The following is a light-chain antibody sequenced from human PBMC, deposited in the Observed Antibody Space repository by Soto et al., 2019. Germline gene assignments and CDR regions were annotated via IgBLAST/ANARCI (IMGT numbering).Light chain of an antibody. V-gene: IGKV1-17*01. J-gene: IGKJ1*01. CDR1: QGIRDD. CDR2: GAS. Sequence: DIQMTQSPSSLSASVGDRVTITCRASQGIRDDLGWYQQEPGKAPKRLIYGASRLQSGVPSRFSGSGSGTEFTLTISSLQPXXXATXXXXXXNSYPVTFGQGTKVEIK. CDR3: XXXNSYPVT.